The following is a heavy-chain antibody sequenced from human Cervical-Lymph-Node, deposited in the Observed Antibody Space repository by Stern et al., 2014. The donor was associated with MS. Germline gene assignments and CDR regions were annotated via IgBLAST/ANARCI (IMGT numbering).Heavy chain of an antibody. CDR2: IYTSGST. Sequence: QLQLQESGPGLVKPSQTLSLTCTVSGGSISSGSYYWSWIRQPAGKGLEWIGRIYTSGSTNYNPSLKSRVTISVDTSKKQFSLKRSSVTAADTAVYYCARDCRLRYFDNYGMDVWGQGTTVTVSS. V-gene: IGHV4-61*02. D-gene: IGHD3-9*01. CDR3: ARDCRLRYFDNYGMDV. J-gene: IGHJ6*02. CDR1: GGSISSGSYY.